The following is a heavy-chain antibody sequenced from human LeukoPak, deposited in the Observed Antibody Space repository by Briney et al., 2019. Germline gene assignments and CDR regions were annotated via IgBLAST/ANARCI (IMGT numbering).Heavy chain of an antibody. CDR3: ARDIAVAGTENVALAY. J-gene: IGHJ4*02. V-gene: IGHV4-39*07. Sequence: SETLSLTCTVSGGSISSSSYYWGWIRQPPGKGLEWIGSIYYSGSTYYNPSLKSRVTISVDTSKNQFSLKLSSVTAGDTAVYYCARDIAVAGTENVALAYWGQGTLVTVSS. CDR1: GGSISSSSYY. D-gene: IGHD6-19*01. CDR2: IYYSGST.